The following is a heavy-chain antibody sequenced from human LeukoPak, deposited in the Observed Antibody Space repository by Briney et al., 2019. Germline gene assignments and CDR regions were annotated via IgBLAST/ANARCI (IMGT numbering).Heavy chain of an antibody. Sequence: PSETLSLTCAVYGGSFSGYYWSWIRQPPGKGLEWIGEINHSGSTNYNPSLKSRVTISVDTSKNQFSLKLSSVTAADTAVYYCARDWRLYYYDSSGYYGGWTEYFDYWGQGTLVTVSS. CDR2: INHSGST. V-gene: IGHV4-34*01. CDR1: GGSFSGYY. D-gene: IGHD3-22*01. J-gene: IGHJ4*02. CDR3: ARDWRLYYYDSSGYYGGWTEYFDY.